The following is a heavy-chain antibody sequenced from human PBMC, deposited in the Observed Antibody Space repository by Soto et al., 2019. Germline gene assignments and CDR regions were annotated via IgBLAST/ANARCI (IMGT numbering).Heavy chain of an antibody. CDR2: ISYDGSNK. CDR3: ARAPGIVGATDHDAFDI. CDR1: GFTFSSYA. D-gene: IGHD1-26*01. Sequence: GGSLRLSCAASGFTFSSYAMHWVRQAPGKGLEWVAVISYDGSNKYYAASVKGRFTISRDNSKNTLYLQMNSLRAEDTAVYYCARAPGIVGATDHDAFDIWGQGTMVTVSS. V-gene: IGHV3-30-3*01. J-gene: IGHJ3*02.